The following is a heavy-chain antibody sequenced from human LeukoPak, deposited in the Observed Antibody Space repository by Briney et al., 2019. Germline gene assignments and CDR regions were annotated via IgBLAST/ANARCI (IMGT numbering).Heavy chain of an antibody. CDR2: IIPIFGTA. V-gene: IGHV1-69*05. CDR1: GGTFSSYA. D-gene: IGHD3-10*01. Sequence: ASVKVSCKASGGTFSSYAISWVRQAPGQGLEWMGGIIPIFGTANYAQKFQGRVTITTDESTSTAYMELSSLRSEDTAVYYCARRRVWGVIITYLFDYWGQGTLVTVSS. J-gene: IGHJ4*02. CDR3: ARRRVWGVIITYLFDY.